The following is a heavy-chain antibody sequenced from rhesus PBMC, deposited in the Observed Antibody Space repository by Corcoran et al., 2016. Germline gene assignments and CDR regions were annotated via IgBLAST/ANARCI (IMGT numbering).Heavy chain of an antibody. CDR1: GFTFRSYG. CDR3: ARTPYSGSPDY. J-gene: IGHJ4*01. Sequence: EVQLVESGGGLVQPGGSLRLSCAASGFTFRSYGMHWARQAPGTGLQWVSAINTGGGSTWYTEPGKGRFTISRENAKNTLYLQMDSLRAEDTAVYYCARTPYSGSPDYWGQGVLVTVSS. V-gene: IGHV3-22*01. D-gene: IGHD6-25*01. CDR2: INTGGGST.